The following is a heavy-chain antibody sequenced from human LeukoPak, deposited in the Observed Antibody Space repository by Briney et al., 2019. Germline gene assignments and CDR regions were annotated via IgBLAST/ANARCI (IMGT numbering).Heavy chain of an antibody. V-gene: IGHV3-72*01. CDR3: ARGGTHTSGYSYLLA. D-gene: IGHD5-18*01. Sequence: AGGSLRLSCAASGFTFSDHYMDWVRQAPGKGLEWVGRTRNKATSYTTTYAASVKGRFTISRDDSKNPIYLQMNSLKTEDTAVYYCARGGTHTSGYSYLLAWGQGTLVTVSS. CDR2: TRNKATSYTT. J-gene: IGHJ4*02. CDR1: GFTFSDHY.